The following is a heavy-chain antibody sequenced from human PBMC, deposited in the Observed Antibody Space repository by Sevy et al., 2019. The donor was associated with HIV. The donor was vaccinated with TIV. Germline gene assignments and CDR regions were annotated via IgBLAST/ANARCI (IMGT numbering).Heavy chain of an antibody. Sequence: GGSLRLSCAASGFTFSYSGMHWVRQAPGKGLERVTFIQFDGSSQYYADSVKGRFTISRDNSKNTLYLQMNSLRGDDTAVYYCAKNTAAVGVGGFDYWGQGALVTVSS. J-gene: IGHJ4*02. CDR2: IQFDGSSQ. CDR1: GFTFSYSG. D-gene: IGHD2-8*01. V-gene: IGHV3-30*02. CDR3: AKNTAAVGVGGFDY.